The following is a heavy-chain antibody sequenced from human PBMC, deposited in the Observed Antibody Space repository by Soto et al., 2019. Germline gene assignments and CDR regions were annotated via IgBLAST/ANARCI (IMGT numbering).Heavy chain of an antibody. Sequence: HGESLKISCKGSGYSFTSYWIGWVRQMPGKGLEWMGIIYPGDSDTRYSPSFQGQVTISADKSISTAYLQWSSLKASDTAMYYCATAHSGGDCSPSYYCYGMGARRKRPTVTASS. V-gene: IGHV5-51*01. CDR1: GYSFTSYW. J-gene: IGHJ6*04. CDR2: IYPGDSDT. CDR3: ATAHSGGDCSPSYYCYGMGA. D-gene: IGHD2-21*02.